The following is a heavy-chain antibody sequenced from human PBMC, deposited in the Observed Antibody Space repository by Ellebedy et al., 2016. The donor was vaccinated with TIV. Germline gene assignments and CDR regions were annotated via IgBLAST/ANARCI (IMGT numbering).Heavy chain of an antibody. D-gene: IGHD3-16*01. CDR1: GYTFTSYG. CDR2: ISAYNGDT. V-gene: IGHV1-18*04. Sequence: AASVKVSCKASGYTFTSYGITWVRQAPGQGLEWMGWISAYNGDTNYAQKFQGRVTMTTVTSTSTAYMEVRSLRSDDTAVYYCARGTLITYYYFDYWGQGTLVTVSS. J-gene: IGHJ4*02. CDR3: ARGTLITYYYFDY.